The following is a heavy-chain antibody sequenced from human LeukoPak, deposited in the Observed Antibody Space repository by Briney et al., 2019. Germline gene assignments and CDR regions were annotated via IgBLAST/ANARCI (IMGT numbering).Heavy chain of an antibody. CDR1: GFIVSNNY. CDR3: ARLIQL. D-gene: IGHD5-18*01. Sequence: PGGSLRLSCVASGFIVSNNYMSWVRQAPGKGLEWVSVLYNAGSTYYAESVKGRFTISRDNSKNTLYLQMYSLRAEDTAVYYCARLIQLWGQGTLVTVSS. J-gene: IGHJ4*02. V-gene: IGHV3-53*01. CDR2: LYNAGST.